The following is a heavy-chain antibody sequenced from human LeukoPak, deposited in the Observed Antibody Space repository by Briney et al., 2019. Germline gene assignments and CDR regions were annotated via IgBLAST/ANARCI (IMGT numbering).Heavy chain of an antibody. CDR2: IKQDGSEK. D-gene: IGHD3-22*01. J-gene: IGHJ4*02. CDR3: ARDRYYDSSGGFFDY. V-gene: IGHV3-7*01. CDR1: GFTFSSYW. Sequence: PGGSLRLSCAASGFTFSSYWMSWVRQAPGKGLEWVANIKQDGSEKYYVDSVKGRFTISRDNAKNSLYLQMNNLRAEDTAVYYCARDRYYDSSGGFFDYWGQGTLVTVSS.